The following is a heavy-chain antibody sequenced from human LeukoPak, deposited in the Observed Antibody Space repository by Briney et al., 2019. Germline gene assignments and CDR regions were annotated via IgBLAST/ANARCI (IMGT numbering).Heavy chain of an antibody. J-gene: IGHJ4*02. Sequence: ASVKVSCKASGYTFTGYYMHWVRQAPGQGLEWMGWINPNSGGTDYAQKFQGRVTMTRDTSISTAYMELSRLRSDDTAVYYCARCGYPYGDQGFDYWGQGTLVTVSS. V-gene: IGHV1-2*02. CDR1: GYTFTGYY. CDR2: INPNSGGT. CDR3: ARCGYPYGDQGFDY. D-gene: IGHD4-17*01.